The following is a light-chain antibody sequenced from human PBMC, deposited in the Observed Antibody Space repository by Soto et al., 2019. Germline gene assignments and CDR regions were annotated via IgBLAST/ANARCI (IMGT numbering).Light chain of an antibody. V-gene: IGKV3-20*01. J-gene: IGKJ1*01. Sequence: EIVLTQSPGTLSLSPGERATLSCRASQSVISTYLAWYQQKPGQAPRLLIYGASSRATGIPDRFSGSGSGTDFTLTISRLEPEDFSVYYCQQYRDSLWTFCQGTKVEIK. CDR2: GAS. CDR3: QQYRDSLWT. CDR1: QSVISTY.